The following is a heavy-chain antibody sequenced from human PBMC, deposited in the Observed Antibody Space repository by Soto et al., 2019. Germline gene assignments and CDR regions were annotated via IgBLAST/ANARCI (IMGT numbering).Heavy chain of an antibody. J-gene: IGHJ4*02. CDR1: GGSISSGDYY. Sequence: QVQLQESGPGLVKPSQTLSLTCTVSGGSISSGDYYWSWIRQPPGKGLEWIGYIYYSGSTYYNPSLKSRFTISVDTSKHQCSLKLSSVTAADTAVYYCARVVPAAMNIDYWGQGTLVTVSS. CDR2: IYYSGST. CDR3: ARVVPAAMNIDY. V-gene: IGHV4-30-4*01. D-gene: IGHD2-2*01.